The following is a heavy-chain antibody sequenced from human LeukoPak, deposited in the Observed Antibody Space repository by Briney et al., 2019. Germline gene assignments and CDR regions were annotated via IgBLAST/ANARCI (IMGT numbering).Heavy chain of an antibody. CDR3: ARDARGWSGFDY. J-gene: IGHJ4*02. Sequence: SETLSPTCSVSGGSISSYYWSWIRQPPGKGLEWIGYIYYSGSTDYNPSLKSRVTMSVDTSKNQFSLNLSSVTAADTAVYYCARDARGWSGFDYWGQGTLVTVSS. CDR1: GGSISSYY. CDR2: IYYSGST. V-gene: IGHV4-59*12. D-gene: IGHD3-3*01.